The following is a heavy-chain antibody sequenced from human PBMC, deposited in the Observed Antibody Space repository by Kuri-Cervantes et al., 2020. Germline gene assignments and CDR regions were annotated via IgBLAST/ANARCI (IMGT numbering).Heavy chain of an antibody. D-gene: IGHD4-17*01. J-gene: IGHJ6*03. CDR1: GASISSESYY. CDR3: ARATILSTITADYGDNDYNYYCMDV. V-gene: IGHV4-39*01. CDR2: ILHSGNT. Sequence: SETLSLTCSVSGASISSESYYWGWIRQPPGKGLEWIGCILHSGNTYYNPSLKSRVTISIDTSKNQFSLKVNSVTAADTAVYYCARATILSTITADYGDNDYNYYCMDVWGKGTTVTVSS.